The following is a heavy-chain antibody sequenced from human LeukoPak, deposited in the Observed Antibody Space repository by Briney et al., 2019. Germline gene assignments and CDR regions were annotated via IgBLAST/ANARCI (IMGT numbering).Heavy chain of an antibody. Sequence: GGSLRLSCAASGFTGSSKYMSWVRQAPGKGLEWVSVIYSSGGSTYYADSVKGRFTISRDNSKNMLYLQMNSLRAEDTAVYYCARDSSGSSSDYYPLGYWGQGTLATVSS. V-gene: IGHV3-66*01. J-gene: IGHJ4*02. CDR3: ARDSSGSSSDYYPLGY. D-gene: IGHD3-22*01. CDR2: IYSSGGST. CDR1: GFTGSSKY.